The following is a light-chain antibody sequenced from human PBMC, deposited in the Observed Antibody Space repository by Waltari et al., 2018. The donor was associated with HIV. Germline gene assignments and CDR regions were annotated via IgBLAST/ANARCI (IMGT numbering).Light chain of an antibody. Sequence: QSALTQPPSASGSPGQSVTISCTGTSSDVGAYNSVSWYQQHPGKAPKLLISEVTKRPSWVPDRFSGSKSGNTASLTVSGLQAEDEADFYCSSYAGSNNVVFGGGTKLTVL. J-gene: IGLJ2*01. CDR3: SSYAGSNNVV. V-gene: IGLV2-8*01. CDR1: SSDVGAYNS. CDR2: EVT.